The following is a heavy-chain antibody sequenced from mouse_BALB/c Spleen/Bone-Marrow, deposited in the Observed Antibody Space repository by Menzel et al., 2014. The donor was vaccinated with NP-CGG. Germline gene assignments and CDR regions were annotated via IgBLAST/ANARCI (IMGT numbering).Heavy chain of an antibody. CDR1: GFTFSSYA. V-gene: IGHV5-9-4*01. CDR2: ISSGGSYT. D-gene: IGHD2-10*02. CDR3: ARKKCGNSWFAY. Sequence: EVKLVESGGGLVKPGGSLKLSCAASGFTFSSYAMSWVRQSPEKRLEWVAEISSGGSYTYYPDTVTGRFTISRDNAKNTLYLEMSSLRSEDTAMYYCARKKCGNSWFAYWGQGTLVTVSA. J-gene: IGHJ3*01.